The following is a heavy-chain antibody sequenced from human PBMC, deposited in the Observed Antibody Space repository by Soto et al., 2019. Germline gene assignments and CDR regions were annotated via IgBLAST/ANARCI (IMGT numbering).Heavy chain of an antibody. CDR1: GFTFGSYG. J-gene: IGHJ6*02. CDR2: IRGSADSR. V-gene: IGHV3-23*01. D-gene: IGHD4-4*01. CDR3: AKGSGQYPYYNGMDV. Sequence: EVQLLESGGGLVQPGGSLRLSCAASGFTFGSYGMTWVRQAPGKGREGISGIRGSADSRYYADSVKGRFTISRDNSKNTLYLQMNSLRDEDTAVYYCAKGSGQYPYYNGMDVWGQGTTVTVSS.